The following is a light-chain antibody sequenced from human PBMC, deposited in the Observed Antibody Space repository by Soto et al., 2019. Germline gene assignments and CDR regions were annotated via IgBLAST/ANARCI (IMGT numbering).Light chain of an antibody. J-gene: IGKJ1*01. Sequence: DIQMTQSPSTLSASVGDRVTITCRASQSISSWFAWYQQKPGKAPKLLIYDASYLERGVPSRFRGVGASTEFTLSISSLHPDDFATYYFQQYNRFRTFGQGTKVEI. CDR3: QQYNRFRT. CDR2: DAS. CDR1: QSISSW. V-gene: IGKV1-5*01.